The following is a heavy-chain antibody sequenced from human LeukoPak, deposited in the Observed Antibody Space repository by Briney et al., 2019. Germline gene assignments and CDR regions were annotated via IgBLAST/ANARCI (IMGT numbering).Heavy chain of an antibody. V-gene: IGHV4-39*01. Sequence: SETLSLTCTVSGGSISSSSYYWGWIRQPPGKGLEWIGSIYYSGSTYYNPSLKSRVTISVDTSKNQFSLKLSSVTAADTAVYYCARRSIVGATNPWGQGTLVTVSS. CDR2: IYYSGST. J-gene: IGHJ5*02. CDR1: GGSISSSSYY. CDR3: ARRSIVGATNP. D-gene: IGHD1-26*01.